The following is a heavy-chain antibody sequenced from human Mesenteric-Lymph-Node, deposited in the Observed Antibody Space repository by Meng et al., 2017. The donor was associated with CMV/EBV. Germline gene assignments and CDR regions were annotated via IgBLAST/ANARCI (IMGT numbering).Heavy chain of an antibody. CDR3: AGSGVIAAAGTDY. CDR2: INRGGST. CDR1: GGACSGAY. Sequence: CASEGGACSGAYRCRCRRQQGREGEWMGEINRGGSTTYNPSLKGRVAISVVTSKNQFSLQLSTVTAADTAVYYCAGSGVIAAAGTDYWGQGTLVTVSS. J-gene: IGHJ4*02. V-gene: IGHV4-34*01. D-gene: IGHD6-13*01.